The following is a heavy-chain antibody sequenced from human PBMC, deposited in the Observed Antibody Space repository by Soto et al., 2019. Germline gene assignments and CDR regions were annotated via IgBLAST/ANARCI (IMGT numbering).Heavy chain of an antibody. CDR3: ARGPPLGY. CDR1: GGSISSGGYS. J-gene: IGHJ4*02. CDR2: IYHSRST. Sequence: SETLSLTCAVSGGSISSGGYSWSWIRQPPGKGLECIGYIYHSRSTYYNPSLKSRDTITVDRSKNQFSRKLSSVTAADTAVYYCARGPPLGYWGQGTLVTVSS. V-gene: IGHV4-30-2*01.